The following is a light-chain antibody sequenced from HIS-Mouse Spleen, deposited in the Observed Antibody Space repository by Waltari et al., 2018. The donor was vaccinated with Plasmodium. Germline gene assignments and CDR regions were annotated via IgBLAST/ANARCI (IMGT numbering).Light chain of an antibody. J-gene: IGLJ3*02. CDR2: EDS. Sequence: SYELTQPPSVSVSPGPTARITCSGDALPNKSAYWYQQKSGQAPVLVIYEDSKRPSGIPERFSGSSSGTMATWTISGAQVEDEADYYCYSTDSSGNHRVFGGGTKLTVL. CDR3: YSTDSSGNHRV. CDR1: ALPNKS. V-gene: IGLV3-10*01.